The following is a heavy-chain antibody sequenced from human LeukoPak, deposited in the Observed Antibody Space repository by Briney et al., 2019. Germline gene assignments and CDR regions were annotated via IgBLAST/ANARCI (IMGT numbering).Heavy chain of an antibody. CDR2: IIPIFGTA. CDR3: ARDSPYDSSGIDAFDI. V-gene: IGHV1-69*05. J-gene: IGHJ3*02. Sequence: GASVKVSCKASGGTFSSYAISWVRQAPGQGLEWMGGIIPIFGTANYAQKFQGRVTITTDESTSTAYMELRSLRSEDTAVYYCARDSPYDSSGIDAFDIWGQGTMVTVSS. CDR1: GGTFSSYA. D-gene: IGHD3-22*01.